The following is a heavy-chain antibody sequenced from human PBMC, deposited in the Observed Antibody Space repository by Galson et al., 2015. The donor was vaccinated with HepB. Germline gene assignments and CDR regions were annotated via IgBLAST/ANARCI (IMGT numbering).Heavy chain of an antibody. CDR1: GYTFTSYA. D-gene: IGHD5-12*01. CDR2: INTNTGNP. V-gene: IGHV7-4-1*02. Sequence: SVKVSCKASGYTFTSYAMNWVRQAPGQGLEWMGWINTNTGNPTYAQGFTGRFVFSLDTSVSTAYLQISSLKAEDTAVYYCTTCPLSGWIGYYYYIDVWGQGTTVTVSS. J-gene: IGHJ6*03. CDR3: TTCPLSGWIGYYYYIDV.